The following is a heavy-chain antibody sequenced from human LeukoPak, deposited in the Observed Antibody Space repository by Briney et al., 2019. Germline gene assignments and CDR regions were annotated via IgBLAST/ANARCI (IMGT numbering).Heavy chain of an antibody. CDR2: IWYDGSNK. Sequence: PGGSLRLSCAASGFTFSSYGMHWVRQAPGKGLEWVAVIWYDGSNKYYADSVKGRFTISRDNSKNTLYLQMNSLRAEDTAVYYCARGRGSSAAGYYFDCWGQGTLVTVSS. CDR1: GFTFSSYG. J-gene: IGHJ4*02. CDR3: ARGRGSSAAGYYFDC. V-gene: IGHV3-33*01. D-gene: IGHD6-13*01.